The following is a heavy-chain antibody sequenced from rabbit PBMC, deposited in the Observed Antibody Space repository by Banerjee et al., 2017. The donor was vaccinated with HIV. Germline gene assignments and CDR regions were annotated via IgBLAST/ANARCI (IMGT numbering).Heavy chain of an antibody. D-gene: IGHD2-1*01. J-gene: IGHJ4*01. CDR2: IYTGSSGST. Sequence: QSLEESGGDLVKPGASLTLTCTASGFDLSIYYYMCWVRQAPGKGLEWIACIYTGSSGSTYYASWAKGRFTISKTSSTTVTLQMTSLTAADTATYFCARAYYDGDGDGAYQFNLWGQGTLVTDS. CDR3: ARAYYDGDGDGAYQFNL. CDR1: GFDLSIYYY. V-gene: IGHV1S40*01.